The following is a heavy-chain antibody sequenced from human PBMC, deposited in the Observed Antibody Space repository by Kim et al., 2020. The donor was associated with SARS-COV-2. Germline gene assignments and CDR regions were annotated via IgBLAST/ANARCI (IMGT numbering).Heavy chain of an antibody. CDR1: GGSISSGGYS. CDR2: IYHSGST. CDR3: ARGLWFVFDY. J-gene: IGHJ4*02. V-gene: IGHV4-30-2*01. Sequence: SETLSLTCAVSGGSISSGGYSWSWIRQPPGKGLEWIGYIYHSGSTYYNPSLKSRVTISVDRSKNQFSLKLSSVTAADTAVYYCARGLWFVFDYWGQGTLVTVSS. D-gene: IGHD3-10*01.